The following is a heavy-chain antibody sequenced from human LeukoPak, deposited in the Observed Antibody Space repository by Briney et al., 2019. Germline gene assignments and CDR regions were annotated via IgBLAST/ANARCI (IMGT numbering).Heavy chain of an antibody. CDR2: ISGSGGST. V-gene: IGHV3-23*01. CDR1: GFTFSSYA. D-gene: IGHD6-19*01. Sequence: GGSLRLSCAASGFTFSSYAMSWVRQAPGKGLEWVSAISGSGGSTYYADSVKDRFTISRDNSKNTLYLQMNSLRAEDTAVYFCARGFLGGTDQYFDSWGQGTLVTVSS. CDR3: ARGFLGGTDQYFDS. J-gene: IGHJ4*02.